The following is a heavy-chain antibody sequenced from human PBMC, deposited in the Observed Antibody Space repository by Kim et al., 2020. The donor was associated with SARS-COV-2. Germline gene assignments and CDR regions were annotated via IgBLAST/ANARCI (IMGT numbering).Heavy chain of an antibody. Sequence: GGSLRLSCAASGFTFSSYAMSWVRQAPGKGLEWVSVIYSGGSSTYYADSVKGRFTISRDNSKNTLYLQMNSLRAEDTAVYYCAKEGVLWFGELHYYYGMDVWGQGTTVTVSS. J-gene: IGHJ6*02. CDR1: GFTFSSYA. CDR2: IYSGGSST. V-gene: IGHV3-23*03. D-gene: IGHD3-10*01. CDR3: AKEGVLWFGELHYYYGMDV.